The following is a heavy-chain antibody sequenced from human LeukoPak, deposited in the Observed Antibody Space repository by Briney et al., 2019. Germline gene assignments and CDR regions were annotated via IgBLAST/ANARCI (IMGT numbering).Heavy chain of an antibody. Sequence: PSETLSLTCTVSGGSISSSSYYWGWIRQPPGKGLEWIGSIYYSGSTYYNPSLKSRVTISVDTSKNQFSLKPSSVTAADTAVYYCASSGWLHRGFDYCGQGTLVTVSS. CDR3: ASSGWLHRGFDY. J-gene: IGHJ4*02. CDR1: GGSISSSSYY. CDR2: IYYSGST. V-gene: IGHV4-39*01. D-gene: IGHD6-19*01.